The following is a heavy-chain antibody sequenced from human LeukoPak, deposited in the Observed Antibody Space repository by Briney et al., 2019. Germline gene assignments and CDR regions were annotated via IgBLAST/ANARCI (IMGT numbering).Heavy chain of an antibody. CDR1: GFTFSSYS. D-gene: IGHD3-3*01. J-gene: IGHJ4*02. CDR2: ISSSSSYI. V-gene: IGHV3-21*01. Sequence: GGSLRLSCAASGFTFSSYSMNWVHQAPGKGLEWVSSISSSSSYIYYADSVKGRFTISRDNAKNSLYLQMNSLRAEDTAVYYCARDLKYYDFWSGPDYWGQGTLVIVSS. CDR3: ARDLKYYDFWSGPDY.